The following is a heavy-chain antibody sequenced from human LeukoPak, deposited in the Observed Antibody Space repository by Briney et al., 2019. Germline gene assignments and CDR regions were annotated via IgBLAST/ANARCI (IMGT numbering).Heavy chain of an antibody. Sequence: ASVKVSCKASGYTFTSYYMHWVRQAPGQGLEWMGIINPSGGSTSYAQKFQGRVTMTRDMSTSTVYMELSSLRSEDTAVYYCARVSWFGEFTFAADYYMDVWGKGTTVTVSS. CDR1: GYTFTSYY. V-gene: IGHV1-46*01. J-gene: IGHJ6*03. CDR3: ARVSWFGEFTFAADYYMDV. CDR2: INPSGGST. D-gene: IGHD3-10*01.